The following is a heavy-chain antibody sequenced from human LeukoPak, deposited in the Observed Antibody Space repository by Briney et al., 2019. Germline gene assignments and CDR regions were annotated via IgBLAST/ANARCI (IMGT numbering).Heavy chain of an antibody. Sequence: GGSLRLSCAASRFTFSNYAMSWVRQAPGRGLEWVSAITGSGGSTYYADSVKGRFTISRDNSKNTLFLQMNSLRAEDTAVYYCAKDRFCSAGNCYSRPTVTTRFDYWGQGTLVTVSS. D-gene: IGHD2-15*01. CDR3: AKDRFCSAGNCYSRPTVTTRFDY. CDR1: RFTFSNYA. J-gene: IGHJ4*02. CDR2: ITGSGGST. V-gene: IGHV3-23*01.